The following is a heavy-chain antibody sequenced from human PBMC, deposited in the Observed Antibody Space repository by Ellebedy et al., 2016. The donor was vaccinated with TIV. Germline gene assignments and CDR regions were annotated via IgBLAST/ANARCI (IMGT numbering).Heavy chain of an antibody. J-gene: IGHJ2*01. Sequence: AASVKVSCKASGGTFSKYAINWVRQAPGQGLEWMGGTIPIFGTANYAQQLQGRITIIADESTSTAYMELSSLRSEDTAVYYCAIDRAPDGRNWYFDLWGRGTLVTVSS. CDR3: AIDRAPDGRNWYFDL. CDR1: GGTFSKYA. V-gene: IGHV1-69*13. CDR2: TIPIFGTA. D-gene: IGHD5-24*01.